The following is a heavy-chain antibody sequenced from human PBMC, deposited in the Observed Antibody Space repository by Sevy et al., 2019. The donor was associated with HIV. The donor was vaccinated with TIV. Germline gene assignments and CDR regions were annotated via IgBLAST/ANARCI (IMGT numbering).Heavy chain of an antibody. J-gene: IGHJ6*02. CDR1: GFTFSDYY. CDR3: AREDIVVVPAARVGSDYYYYGMDV. CDR2: ISSSGSTI. V-gene: IGHV3-11*01. D-gene: IGHD2-2*01. Sequence: GGSLRLSCAASGFTFSDYYMSWIRQAPGKGLEWVSYISSSGSTIYYADSVKGRFTISRDKAKNSLYLQMNSLRAEDTAVYYFAREDIVVVPAARVGSDYYYYGMDVWGQGTTVTVSS.